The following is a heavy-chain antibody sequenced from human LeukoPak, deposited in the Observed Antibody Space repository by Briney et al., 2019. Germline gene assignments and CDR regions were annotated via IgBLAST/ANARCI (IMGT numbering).Heavy chain of an antibody. D-gene: IGHD3-10*01. CDR2: IYPDDSDT. CDR3: ARLPYYYGSGPAFDI. J-gene: IGHJ3*02. CDR1: GYKFNAYW. Sequence: GESLKISCKGSGYKFNAYWIAWVRQMPGKGLEWMGIIYPDDSDTRYSPSFQGQVTISADKSISTAYLQWSSLKASDTAMYYCARLPYYYGSGPAFDIWGQGTMVTVSS. V-gene: IGHV5-51*01.